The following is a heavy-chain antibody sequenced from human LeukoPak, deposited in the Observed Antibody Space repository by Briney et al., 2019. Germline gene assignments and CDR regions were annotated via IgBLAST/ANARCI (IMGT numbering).Heavy chain of an antibody. CDR2: INPNSGGT. D-gene: IGHD3-22*01. CDR3: ARGYYDSSGDNYYYYYMDV. J-gene: IGHJ6*03. Sequence: VASVKVSCKASRYTFTGYYIHWVRQAPGQGLEWMGWINPNSGGTNYAQKFQGRVTMTRDTSISTAYMELSRLRSDDTAVYYCARGYYDSSGDNYYYYYMDVWGKGTTVTVSS. CDR1: RYTFTGYY. V-gene: IGHV1-2*02.